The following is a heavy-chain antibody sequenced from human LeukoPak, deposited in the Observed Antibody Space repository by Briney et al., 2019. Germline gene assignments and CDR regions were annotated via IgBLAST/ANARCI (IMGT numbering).Heavy chain of an antibody. V-gene: IGHV4-39*07. D-gene: IGHD3-9*01. CDR1: GGSISSSSYY. CDR3: ASYYDILTGYYTVASFDI. Sequence: SETLSLTCTVSGGSISSSSYYWGWIHQPPGKGLEWIGSIYYSGSTYYNPSLKSRVTISVDTSKNQFSLKLSSVTAADTAVYYCASYYDILTGYYTVASFDIWGQGTMVTVSS. J-gene: IGHJ3*02. CDR2: IYYSGST.